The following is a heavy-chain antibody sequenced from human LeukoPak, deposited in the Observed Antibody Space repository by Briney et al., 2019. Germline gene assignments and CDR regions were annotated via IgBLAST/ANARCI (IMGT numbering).Heavy chain of an antibody. CDR2: INHSGST. J-gene: IGHJ4*02. CDR3: ARVAYYDFWSGYYDSRVYFDY. CDR1: GGSFSGYY. V-gene: IGHV4-34*01. Sequence: SETLSLTCAVYGGSFSGYYWSWIRQPPGNGLEWIGEINHSGSTNYNPSLKSRVTISVDTSKNQFSLKLSSVTAADTAVYYCARVAYYDFWSGYYDSRVYFDYWGQGTLVTVSS. D-gene: IGHD3-3*01.